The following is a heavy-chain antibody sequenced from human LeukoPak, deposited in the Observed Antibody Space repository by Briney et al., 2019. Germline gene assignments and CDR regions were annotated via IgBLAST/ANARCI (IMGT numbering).Heavy chain of an antibody. CDR1: GGSISSYY. V-gene: IGHV4-4*07. CDR3: ARVSGVLRYFDWLGGPFDY. D-gene: IGHD3-9*01. CDR2: IYTSGST. J-gene: IGHJ4*02. Sequence: SETLSLTCTVSGGSISSYYWSWIRQPAGKGLEWIGRIYTSGSTNYNPSLKSRVTMSVDTSKNQFSLKLSSVTAADTAVYYCARVSGVLRYFDWLGGPFDYWGQGTLITVSS.